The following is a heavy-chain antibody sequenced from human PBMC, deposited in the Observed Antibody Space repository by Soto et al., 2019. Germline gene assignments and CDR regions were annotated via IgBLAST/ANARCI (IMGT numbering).Heavy chain of an antibody. V-gene: IGHV3-74*01. CDR3: ARDNFYYGLDV. Sequence: VGSLRLSCAASGMSFTSYWIHWVRQDPGKGLVWVSRINNDGTSTNYADSVKGRFTISRDNAKNTVFLQMNSLRAEDTGVYYCARDNFYYGLDVWGQGATVTVSS. J-gene: IGHJ6*02. CDR1: GMSFTSYW. CDR2: INNDGTST.